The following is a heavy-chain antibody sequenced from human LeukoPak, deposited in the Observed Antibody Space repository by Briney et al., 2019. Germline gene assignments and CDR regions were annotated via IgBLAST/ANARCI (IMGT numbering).Heavy chain of an antibody. D-gene: IGHD2-15*01. CDR1: GFTFSNHA. CDR2: IGGGGGDR. CDR3: AKHLRCSGDSCYRPSYYYYGMDV. V-gene: IGHV3-23*01. Sequence: GGPLRLSCAVSGFTFSNHAMSWVRQALGKGLEWVSTIGGGGGDRYYADSVKGRFTISRDNSKNTLYLQMNSLRAEDTAVYYCAKHLRCSGDSCYRPSYYYYGMDVWGQGTTVTVSS. J-gene: IGHJ6*02.